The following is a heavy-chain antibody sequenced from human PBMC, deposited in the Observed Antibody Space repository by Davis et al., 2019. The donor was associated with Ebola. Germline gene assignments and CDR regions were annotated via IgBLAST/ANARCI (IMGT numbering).Heavy chain of an antibody. CDR2: INHSGST. CDR3: ARDMGDIVVVPAAPNWFDP. Sequence: PSETLSLTCAVYGGSFTGYYWSWIRQPPGKGLEWIGEINHSGSTNYNPSLKSRVTMSVDTSKNQFSLKLSSVTAADTAVYYCARDMGDIVVVPAAPNWFDPWGQGTLVTVSS. V-gene: IGHV4-34*01. D-gene: IGHD2-2*01. CDR1: GGSFTGYY. J-gene: IGHJ5*02.